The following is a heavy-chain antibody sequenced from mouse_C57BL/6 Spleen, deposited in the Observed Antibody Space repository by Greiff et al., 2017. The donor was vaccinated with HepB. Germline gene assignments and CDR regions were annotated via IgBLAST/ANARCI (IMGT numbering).Heavy chain of an antibody. V-gene: IGHV5-16*01. CDR3: ARGPDSSGYVDFDY. Sequence: DVKLVESEGGLVQPGSSMKLSCTASGFTFSDYYMAWVRQVPEKGLEWVANINYDGSSTYYLDSLKSRFIISRDNAKNILYLQMSSLKSEDTATYYCARGPDSSGYVDFDYWGQGTTLTVSS. J-gene: IGHJ2*01. CDR2: INYDGSST. CDR1: GFTFSDYY. D-gene: IGHD3-2*02.